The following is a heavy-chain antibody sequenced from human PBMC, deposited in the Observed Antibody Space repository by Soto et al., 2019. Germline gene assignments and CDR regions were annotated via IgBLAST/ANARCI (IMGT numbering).Heavy chain of an antibody. CDR3: AVVVYSSSSPRLIDY. D-gene: IGHD6-6*01. J-gene: IGHJ4*02. CDR1: GFTFSSYG. V-gene: IGHV3-33*01. CDR2: IWYDGSNK. Sequence: GGSLRLSCAASGFTFSSYGMHWVRQAPGKGLEWVAVIWYDGSNKYYADSVKGRFTISRDNSKNTLYLQMNSLRAEDTAVYYCAVVVYSSSSPRLIDYWGQGTLVTGSS.